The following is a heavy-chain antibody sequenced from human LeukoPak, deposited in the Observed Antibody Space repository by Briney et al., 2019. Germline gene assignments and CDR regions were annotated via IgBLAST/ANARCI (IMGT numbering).Heavy chain of an antibody. V-gene: IGHV3-53*01. CDR3: ARDRVNWNDVGGLFDY. CDR1: GFTVSTNY. D-gene: IGHD1-1*01. J-gene: IGHJ4*02. Sequence: GRSLRLSCAASGFTVSTNYMSWVRQAPGKGLEWVSLIYSGGNTNYADSVKGRFTISRDNSKNTLYLQMNSLSAEDTAVYYCARDRVNWNDVGGLFDYWGQGTLVTVSS. CDR2: IYSGGNT.